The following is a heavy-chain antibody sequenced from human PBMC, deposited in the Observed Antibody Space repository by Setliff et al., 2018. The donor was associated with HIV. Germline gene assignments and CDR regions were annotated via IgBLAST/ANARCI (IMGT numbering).Heavy chain of an antibody. D-gene: IGHD4-17*01. CDR3: ARYGGPNAYGGNSESWYFDL. CDR2: IHYSGST. J-gene: IGHJ2*01. Sequence: SETLSLTCTVTGGAIRTYYWSWIRQPPGKGLEWIGYIHYSGSTNYSPSLKSRVTISVDTSKNQFSLKLSSVTAADTAVYYCARYGGPNAYGGNSESWYFDLWGRGTLVTVSS. V-gene: IGHV4-59*01. CDR1: GGAIRTYY.